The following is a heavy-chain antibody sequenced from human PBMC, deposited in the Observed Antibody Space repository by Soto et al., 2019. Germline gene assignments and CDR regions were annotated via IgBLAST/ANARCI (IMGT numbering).Heavy chain of an antibody. CDR2: IDSDGRSP. D-gene: IGHD6-25*01. CDR3: TTLAAPTDH. J-gene: IGHJ4*02. V-gene: IGHV3-74*01. Sequence: GGSLRLSCAASGFSGYWMHWVRQVPGKGLEWVSEIDSDGRSPSYADSVRGRFTISRDNSKNTLFLHMNSLRAEDTAVYYCTTLAAPTDHWGQGTLVTVSS. CDR1: GFSGYW.